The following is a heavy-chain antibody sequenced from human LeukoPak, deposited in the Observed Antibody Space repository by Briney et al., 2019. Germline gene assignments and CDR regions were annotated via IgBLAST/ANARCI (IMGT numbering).Heavy chain of an antibody. Sequence: PGGSLRLSCAASGFTFSSYGMQWVRQAPGKGLERVAVISYDGSNKYYADSVKGRFTISRDNSKNTLYLQMNSLRAEDTAVYYCAKGPRAAGYFDYWGQGTLVTVSS. CDR1: GFTFSSYG. V-gene: IGHV3-30*18. J-gene: IGHJ4*02. CDR2: ISYDGSNK. D-gene: IGHD6-25*01. CDR3: AKGPRAAGYFDY.